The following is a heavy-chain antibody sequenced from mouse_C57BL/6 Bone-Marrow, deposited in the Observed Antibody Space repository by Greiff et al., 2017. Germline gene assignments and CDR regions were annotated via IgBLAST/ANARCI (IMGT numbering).Heavy chain of an antibody. D-gene: IGHD1-1*01. V-gene: IGHV1-82*01. CDR3: LLRSVFDY. J-gene: IGHJ2*01. Sequence: QVHVKQSGPELVKPGASVKISCTASGYAFSSSWMNWVKQRPGKGLEWIGRIYPGDGGTNYNGKFKGKATLTADNSSSTAYMQLSSLTSEDSGVYFCLLRSVFDYWGQGTTLTVSS. CDR1: GYAFSSSW. CDR2: IYPGDGGT.